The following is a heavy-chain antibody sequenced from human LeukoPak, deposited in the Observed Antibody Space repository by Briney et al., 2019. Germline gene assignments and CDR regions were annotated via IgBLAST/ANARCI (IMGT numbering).Heavy chain of an antibody. CDR2: IKQDGGEK. Sequence: GGSLRLSCAASGFTFSLCWMNWVRRAPGKGLEWVANIKQDGGEKNYVDSVQGRFTISRDNAKNSLYLQMNNLRVEDTAMYYCAGGTGFIIKDWGQGTLVTVSS. CDR3: AGGTGFIIKD. CDR1: GFTFSLCW. J-gene: IGHJ4*02. D-gene: IGHD3-9*01. V-gene: IGHV3-7*03.